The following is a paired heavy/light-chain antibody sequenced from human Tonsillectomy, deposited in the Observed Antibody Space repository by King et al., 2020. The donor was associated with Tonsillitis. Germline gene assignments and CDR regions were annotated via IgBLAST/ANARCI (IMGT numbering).Heavy chain of an antibody. Sequence: QVQLVESGGGVVQPGRSLRLSCASSGFTFSSYGMHWVRQAPGKGLEWVSFISFDGSDKYYADSVKGRFTISRDNSKTTLFLQMNSLRAADTAVYYCARGLPNWGYYYYGMDVWGQGTTVTVSS. J-gene: IGHJ6*02. CDR1: GFTFSSYG. CDR2: ISFDGSDK. V-gene: IGHV3-33*05. CDR3: ARGLPNWGYYYYGMDV. D-gene: IGHD7-27*01.
Light chain of an antibody. CDR2: AAS. J-gene: IGKJ4*01. CDR3: QQANSFPFT. CDR1: QGISSW. V-gene: IGKV1-12*01. Sequence: DMQMTQSPSSVSASVGDRVTITCRASQGISSWLAWYQQKPGKAPKLLIYAASSLQSGVPSRFSGSGSGTDFTLTISSLQPEDFATYYCQQANSFPFTFGGGTKVEIK.